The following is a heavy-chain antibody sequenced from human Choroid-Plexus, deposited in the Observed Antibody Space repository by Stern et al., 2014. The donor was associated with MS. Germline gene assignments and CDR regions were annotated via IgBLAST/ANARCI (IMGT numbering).Heavy chain of an antibody. CDR1: GGSISSGGYY. CDR2: IYYSGST. V-gene: IGHV4-31*03. J-gene: IGHJ4*02. D-gene: IGHD3-22*01. Sequence: QLQLQESGPGLVKPSQTLSLTCTVSGGSISSGGYYWSWIRQNPGKGLEWIGYIYYSGSTYYNPSLKSRVSISVDTSKNQFSLKLSSVTAADTAVYYCARGPPDYYDSSGYYTYWGQGTLVTVSS. CDR3: ARGPPDYYDSSGYYTY.